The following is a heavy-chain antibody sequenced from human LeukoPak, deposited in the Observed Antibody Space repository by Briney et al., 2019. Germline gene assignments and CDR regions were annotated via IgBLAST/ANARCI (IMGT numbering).Heavy chain of an antibody. Sequence: CLRLSCAASGFTFEDYAMHWVRQAPGKGLEWVSGISWNSGSIGYEHFVKGRFTISRDNAKNSLYLQMNSLRPEDTGLDYCIEGQQQLVRYYFVSWGQGALVTVSS. J-gene: IGHJ4*02. CDR1: GFTFEDYA. CDR2: ISWNSGSI. V-gene: IGHV3-9*01. CDR3: IEGQQQLVRYYFVS. D-gene: IGHD6-13*01.